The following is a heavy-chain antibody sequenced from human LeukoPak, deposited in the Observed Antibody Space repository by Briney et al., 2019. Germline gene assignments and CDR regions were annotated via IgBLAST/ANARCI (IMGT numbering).Heavy chain of an antibody. CDR1: GGTFSSYA. CDR2: INPNSGGT. CDR3: GRGITMIGGDI. D-gene: IGHD3-22*01. Sequence: VASVKVSCKASGGTFSSYAISWVRQAPGQGLEWMGWINPNSGGTNYAQKFQGRVTMTRDTSISTAYMELSRLRSDDTAVYYCGRGITMIGGDIWGQGTMVTVSS. V-gene: IGHV1-2*02. J-gene: IGHJ3*02.